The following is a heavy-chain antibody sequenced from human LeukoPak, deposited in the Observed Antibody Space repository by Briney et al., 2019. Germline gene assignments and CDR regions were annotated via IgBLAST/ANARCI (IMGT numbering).Heavy chain of an antibody. Sequence: GWSLRLSCAASGFTFSSSAMSWVRQAPGKGLEWVSSITDSGDGTYYADSVKGRFTISRDDSKNTLYLQMNSLRVEDTAVYYCAKDSPVATRWGQGTLVTVSS. CDR1: GFTFSSSA. CDR2: ITDSGDGT. D-gene: IGHD1-26*01. CDR3: AKDSPVATR. V-gene: IGHV3-23*01. J-gene: IGHJ4*02.